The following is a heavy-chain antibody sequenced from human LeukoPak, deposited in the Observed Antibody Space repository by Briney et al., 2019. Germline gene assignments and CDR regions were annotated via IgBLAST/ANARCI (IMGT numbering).Heavy chain of an antibody. J-gene: IGHJ3*02. CDR3: AREYSSSSGKAFDI. D-gene: IGHD6-6*01. V-gene: IGHV3-48*01. CDR1: GFTFSSHS. Sequence: GGSLRLSCAASGFTFSSHSMNWVRQAPGKGLEWVSYISSSGSTIYYADSVKGRFTISRDNAKNSLYLQMNSLRAEDTAVYYCAREYSSSSGKAFDIWGQGTMVTVSS. CDR2: ISSSGSTI.